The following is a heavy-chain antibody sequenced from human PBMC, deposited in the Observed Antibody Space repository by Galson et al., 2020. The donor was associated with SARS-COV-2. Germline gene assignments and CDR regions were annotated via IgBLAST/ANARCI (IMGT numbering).Heavy chain of an antibody. Sequence: GGSLRLSCAASGFTFSSYAMHWVRQAPGKGLEWVAVISYDGSNKYYADSVKGRFTISRDNSKNTLYLQMNSLRAEDTALYYCARDGTKKYYDILTGYYPPNYYYYYMDVWGKGTTVTVSS. CDR2: ISYDGSNK. CDR3: ARDGTKKYYDILTGYYPPNYYYYYMDV. CDR1: GFTFSSYA. D-gene: IGHD3-9*01. V-gene: IGHV3-30-3*01. J-gene: IGHJ6*03.